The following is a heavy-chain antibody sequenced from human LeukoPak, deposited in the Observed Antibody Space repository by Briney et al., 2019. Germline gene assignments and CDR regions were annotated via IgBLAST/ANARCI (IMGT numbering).Heavy chain of an antibody. V-gene: IGHV3-23*01. CDR1: AFTFSSDG. CDR3: AKRTVAGQTGKYYFDY. D-gene: IGHD6-19*01. Sequence: AGSLSLSCAASAFTFSSDGMSWVRQAPGKGRVWVLAISGSGGSTYYADSVKGRFTISRDNSKNTLYLQMNSLRAEDTAVYYCAKRTVAGQTGKYYFDYWGQGTLVTVSS. J-gene: IGHJ4*02. CDR2: ISGSGGST.